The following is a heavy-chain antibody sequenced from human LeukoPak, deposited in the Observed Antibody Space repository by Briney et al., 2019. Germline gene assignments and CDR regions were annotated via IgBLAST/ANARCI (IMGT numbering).Heavy chain of an antibody. J-gene: IGHJ4*02. Sequence: SQTLSLTCTVSGGSISSGDYYWSWIRQPPGKGLEWIGYIYYSGSTNYNPSLKSRVTISVDTSKNQFSLKLSSVTAADTAVYYCARASEVVVAATPLADYWGQGTLVTVSS. V-gene: IGHV4-30-4*08. CDR1: GGSISSGDYY. CDR3: ARASEVVVAATPLADY. CDR2: IYYSGST. D-gene: IGHD2-15*01.